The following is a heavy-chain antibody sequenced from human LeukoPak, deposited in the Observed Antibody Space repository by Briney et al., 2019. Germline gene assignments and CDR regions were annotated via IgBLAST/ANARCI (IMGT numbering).Heavy chain of an antibody. D-gene: IGHD2-21*01. CDR1: GDSISNGVKY. CDR3: ARANSGLDY. J-gene: IGHJ4*02. CDR2: IYHSGRS. Sequence: PSETLSLTCTVSGDSISNGVKYWSWIRQHPGRGLEWIGYIYHSGRSYYNPSLKSRITMSVDTSKNQFSLNLSSVTAADTAVYYCARANSGLDYWGQGAQVTVSS. V-gene: IGHV4-31*03.